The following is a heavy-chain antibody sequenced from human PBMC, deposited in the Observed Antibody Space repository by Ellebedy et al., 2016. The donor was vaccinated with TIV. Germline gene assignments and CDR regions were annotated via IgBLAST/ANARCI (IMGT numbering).Heavy chain of an antibody. Sequence: GESLKISCAASGFTFSSYTMNWVRQAPGKGLEWVSNIQEDGSDKNYVDSVKVRFTISRDNAKNLLYLQMNSLRAEDTAVYYCAREHMTSTGSPLDYWGQGTLVTVSS. D-gene: IGHD1-1*01. CDR3: AREHMTSTGSPLDY. CDR2: IQEDGSDK. J-gene: IGHJ4*02. CDR1: GFTFSSYT. V-gene: IGHV3-7*01.